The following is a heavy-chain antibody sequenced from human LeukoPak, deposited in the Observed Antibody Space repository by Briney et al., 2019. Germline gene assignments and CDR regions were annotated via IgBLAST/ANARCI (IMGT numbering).Heavy chain of an antibody. D-gene: IGHD6-19*01. Sequence: SETLSLTCSVSGGSISSHYWSWIRQPLGKGLEWVGYIYPSGSTTNYNPSLKSRVTISVDASKNKFSLELTSVTGADTAVYYCATYQAVAGHFDYWGQGTLVTVSS. CDR2: IYPSGSTT. CDR1: GGSISSHY. J-gene: IGHJ4*02. CDR3: ATYQAVAGHFDY. V-gene: IGHV4-59*11.